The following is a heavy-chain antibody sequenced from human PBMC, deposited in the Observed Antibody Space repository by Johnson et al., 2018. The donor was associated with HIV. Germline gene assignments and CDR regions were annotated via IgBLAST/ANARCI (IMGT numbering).Heavy chain of an antibody. D-gene: IGHD6-25*01. J-gene: IGHJ3*02. V-gene: IGHV3-64*01. CDR3: AKDSQGLRAFDI. Sequence: MLLVESGGGVVQPGRSLRLSCAASGFTFSSYAMHWVRQAPGKGLEYVSAISSNGGSTYYANSVKGRFTISRDNSKNTLYLQMNSLRAEDTAVYYCAKDSQGLRAFDIWGQGTMVTVSS. CDR2: ISSNGGST. CDR1: GFTFSSYA.